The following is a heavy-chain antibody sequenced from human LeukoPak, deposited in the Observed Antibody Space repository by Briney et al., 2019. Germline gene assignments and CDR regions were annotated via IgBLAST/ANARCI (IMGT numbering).Heavy chain of an antibody. CDR3: ARGYTSSLTKFDP. D-gene: IGHD6-13*01. V-gene: IGHV3-48*02. CDR2: ISSSSGTI. J-gene: IGHJ5*02. CDR1: GFTFSSDS. Sequence: GGSLRPSCAASGFTFSSDSMHWVRQAPGKGLEWVSYISSSSGTIYYADSVKGRFTVSRDNAENSLHLQMNSLRDEDTAVYYCARGYTSSLTKFDPWGQGTLVTVSS.